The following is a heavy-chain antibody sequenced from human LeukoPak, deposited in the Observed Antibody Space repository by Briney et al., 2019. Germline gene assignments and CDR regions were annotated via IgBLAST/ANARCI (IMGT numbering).Heavy chain of an antibody. CDR2: IDHSGST. V-gene: IGHV4-38-2*02. CDR3: TRGSIAYYYMDV. J-gene: IGHJ6*03. CDR1: GYSISSGYY. Sequence: SETLSLTCTVSGYSISSGYYWGWIRQPPGKGLEWTGSIDHSGSTYYNPSLKSRITISVDTSKNQFSLKLSSVTAADTAVYYSTRGSIAYYYMDVWGKGTTVTISS. D-gene: IGHD6-13*01.